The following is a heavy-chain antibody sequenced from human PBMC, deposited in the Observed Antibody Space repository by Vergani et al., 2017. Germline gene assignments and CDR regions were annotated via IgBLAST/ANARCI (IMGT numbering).Heavy chain of an antibody. V-gene: IGHV3-23*01. CDR1: GFRFREHG. J-gene: IGHJ4*02. D-gene: IGHD3-16*02. Sequence: EVQLLESGGGSVQPGESLRLSCVASGFRFREHGMNWVRQAPGKGLEWVSGISGHDHRTLYADSVKGRFIISRDDSKNTMFLQMNNLRAEDTAVYYCARLAFGGVIVKKRNRPFDYWGQGTLVTVSS. CDR2: ISGHDHRT. CDR3: ARLAFGGVIVKKRNRPFDY.